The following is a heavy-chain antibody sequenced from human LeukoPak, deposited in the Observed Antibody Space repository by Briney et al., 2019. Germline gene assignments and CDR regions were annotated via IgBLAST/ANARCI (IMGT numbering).Heavy chain of an antibody. CDR1: GYTFTSYY. CDR2: INPSGGST. D-gene: IGHD6-19*01. V-gene: IGHV1-46*01. Sequence: GASVKVSCKASGYTFTSYYMHWVRQAPGQGLEWMGIINPSGGSTSYAQKFQGRVTMTRDTSTSTVYMELSSLRSEDTAVYYCARAMQWLDEVAAPLDYWGQGTLVTVSS. CDR3: ARAMQWLDEVAAPLDY. J-gene: IGHJ4*02.